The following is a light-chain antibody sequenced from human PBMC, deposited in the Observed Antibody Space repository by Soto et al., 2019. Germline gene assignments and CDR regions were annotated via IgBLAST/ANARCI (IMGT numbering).Light chain of an antibody. CDR2: AAS. J-gene: IGKJ4*01. CDR1: QSISSY. V-gene: IGKV1-39*01. CDR3: QQSYSTLT. Sequence: DIQMTQSPSSLSASVGDRVTITCRASQSISSYLNWYQQKPGKVPKVLIYAASRLQSGVPSRFSGTGSGTDFTLTISSLQPEDFATYYCQQSYSTLTFGGGTKVDIK.